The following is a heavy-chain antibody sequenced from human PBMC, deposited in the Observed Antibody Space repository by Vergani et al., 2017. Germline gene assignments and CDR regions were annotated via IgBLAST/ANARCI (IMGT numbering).Heavy chain of an antibody. V-gene: IGHV1-69*01. J-gene: IGHJ6*02. CDR2: IIPIFGTA. Sequence: QVQLVQSGAEVKKPGSSVKVSCKASGGTFSSYAISWVRQAPGQGLEWMGGIIPIFGTANYAQKFQGRVTITADESTSTAYMELSSLRSEDTAVYYFQTVVAATGDYYYGMDVWGQGTTVTVSS. CDR3: QTVVAATGDYYYGMDV. CDR1: GGTFSSYA. D-gene: IGHD2-15*01.